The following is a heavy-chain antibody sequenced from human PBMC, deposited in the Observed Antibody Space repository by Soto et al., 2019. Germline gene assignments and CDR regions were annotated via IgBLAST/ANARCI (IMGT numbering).Heavy chain of an antibody. Sequence: QVLLEQWGAGLLKPSETLSLTCAVYGGSFSGYSWSWIRQPPGKGLEWLGEINHSGITDYNPSLQSRVTISIDTSKNQFSLNLNSVTAADTAVYYCAIGPRMWLAGGGYWGQGTLVTVPS. CDR3: AIGPRMWLAGGGY. CDR2: INHSGIT. V-gene: IGHV4-34*01. D-gene: IGHD6-19*01. CDR1: GGSFSGYS. J-gene: IGHJ4*02.